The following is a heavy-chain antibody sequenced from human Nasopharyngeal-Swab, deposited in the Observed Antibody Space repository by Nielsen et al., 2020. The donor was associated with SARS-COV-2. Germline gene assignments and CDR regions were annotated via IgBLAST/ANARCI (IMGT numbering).Heavy chain of an antibody. CDR2: ISSTGNTI. CDR1: GFTFSSYE. CDR3: ARDHYGDYVDY. Sequence: SLKISCVASGFTFSSYEMNWVRQAPGKGLEWISYISSTGNTIYYADSVKGRFTISRDSAKNSLSLQMNSLRAEDTAVYYCARDHYGDYVDYWGQGTLVTVSS. J-gene: IGHJ4*02. D-gene: IGHD4-17*01. V-gene: IGHV3-48*03.